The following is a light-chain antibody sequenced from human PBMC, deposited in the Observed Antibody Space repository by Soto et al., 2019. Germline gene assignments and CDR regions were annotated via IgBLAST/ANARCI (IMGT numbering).Light chain of an antibody. J-gene: IGLJ2*01. Sequence: QAVVTQPPSASGTPGQRVTISCSGSSSNIGNNYVYWYRQLPGTAPTLLIYRNNQRPSGVPDRFAGSKSGTSASLAISGLRSEDEADYYCAAWDDSLSAHVVFGGGTQLTVL. CDR2: RNN. CDR1: SSNIGNNY. V-gene: IGLV1-47*01. CDR3: AAWDDSLSAHVV.